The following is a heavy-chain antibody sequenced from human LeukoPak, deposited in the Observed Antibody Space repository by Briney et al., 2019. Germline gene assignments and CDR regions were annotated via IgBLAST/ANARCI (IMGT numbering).Heavy chain of an antibody. V-gene: IGHV3-23*01. D-gene: IGHD2-2*01. CDR1: GFTFTSYG. Sequence: GGTLRLSCAASGFTFTSYGMSWVRQAPGKGLEWVSVISGSGSSTYYAHSVKGRFTISRDNSKNTLSLQMNSLRAEDTAVYYRAKDRGYCSNTSCYALHYFDYWGQGTLVTVSS. J-gene: IGHJ4*02. CDR2: ISGSGSST. CDR3: AKDRGYCSNTSCYALHYFDY.